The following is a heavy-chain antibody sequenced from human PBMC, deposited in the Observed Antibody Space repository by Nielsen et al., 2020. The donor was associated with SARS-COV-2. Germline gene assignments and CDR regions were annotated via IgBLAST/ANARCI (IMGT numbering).Heavy chain of an antibody. V-gene: IGHV4-4*02. CDR2: IYHSGST. D-gene: IGHD6-13*01. CDR1: GGSISSSNW. J-gene: IGHJ5*02. Sequence: SETLSLTCAVSGGSISSSNWWSWVRQPPGQGLEWIGEIYHSGSTNYNPSLKSRVTISVDKSKNQFSLELSSVTAADTAVYYCARRPKLSYSSSWYYGNWFDPWGQGTLVTVSS. CDR3: ARRPKLSYSSSWYYGNWFDP.